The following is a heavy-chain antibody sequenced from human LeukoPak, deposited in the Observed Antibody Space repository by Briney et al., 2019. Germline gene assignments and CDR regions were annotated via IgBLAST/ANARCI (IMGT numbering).Heavy chain of an antibody. CDR3: ASPKGYYYDKANAFDI. CDR1: GGTFSSYA. D-gene: IGHD3-22*01. V-gene: IGHV1-69*04. J-gene: IGHJ3*02. CDR2: IIPIFGIA. Sequence: ASVKVSCKASGGTFSSYAISWVRQAPGQGLEWMGRIIPIFGIANYAQKFQGRVTITADKSTSTAYMELSSLRSEDTAVYYSASPKGYYYDKANAFDIWGQGTMVTVSS.